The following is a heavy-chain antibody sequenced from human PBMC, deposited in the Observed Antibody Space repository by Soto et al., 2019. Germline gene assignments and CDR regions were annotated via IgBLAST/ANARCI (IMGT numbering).Heavy chain of an antibody. CDR1: GYTFTSYA. Sequence: ASVKVSCKASGYTFTSYAMHWVRQAPGQRLEWMGWINAGNGNTKYSQKFQGRFTISRDDSQNTLYLQMDSLKTEDTAVYYCSHGYYQYFNSWGPGTLVTAPQ. V-gene: IGHV1-3*01. D-gene: IGHD5-18*01. CDR2: INAGNGNT. CDR3: SHGYYQYFNS. J-gene: IGHJ4*02.